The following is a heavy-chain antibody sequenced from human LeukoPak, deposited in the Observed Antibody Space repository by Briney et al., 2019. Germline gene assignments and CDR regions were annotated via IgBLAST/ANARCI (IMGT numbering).Heavy chain of an antibody. CDR3: ARGDSGNYFDY. Sequence: GASVKVSCKASGGTFSSYAINWVRQAPGQGLEWMGGIIPIFGTANYAQKFQGRVTIAADESKSTAYMELSSLRSEDTAVYYCARGDSGNYFDYWGQGTLVTVSS. D-gene: IGHD3-10*01. J-gene: IGHJ4*02. CDR1: GGTFSSYA. CDR2: IIPIFGTA. V-gene: IGHV1-69*13.